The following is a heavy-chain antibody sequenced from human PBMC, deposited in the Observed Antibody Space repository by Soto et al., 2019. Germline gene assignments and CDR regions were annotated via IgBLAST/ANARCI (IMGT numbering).Heavy chain of an antibody. CDR2: IYHSGST. Sequence: PSETLSLTCAVSGGSISSGGYSWSWIRQPPGKGLEWIGYIYHSGSTYYNPSLKSRVTISVDRSKNQFSLKLSSVTAADTAVYYCARDSGSYYRFAAFDIWGQGTMVTVSS. D-gene: IGHD1-26*01. CDR3: ARDSGSYYRFAAFDI. CDR1: GGSISSGGYS. J-gene: IGHJ3*02. V-gene: IGHV4-30-2*01.